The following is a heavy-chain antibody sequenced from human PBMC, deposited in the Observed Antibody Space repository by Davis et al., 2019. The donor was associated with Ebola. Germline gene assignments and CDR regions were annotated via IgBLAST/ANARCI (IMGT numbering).Heavy chain of an antibody. Sequence: SVKVSCKASGGTFSSYAISWVRQAPGQGLEWMGRIIPILGIANYAQKFQGRVTITADKSTSTAYMELSSLRSEDTAVYYCATYYYDSSGYSVPTYYYYGMDVWGQGTTVTVSS. V-gene: IGHV1-69*04. CDR3: ATYYYDSSGYSVPTYYYYGMDV. D-gene: IGHD3-22*01. CDR2: IIPILGIA. J-gene: IGHJ6*02. CDR1: GGTFSSYA.